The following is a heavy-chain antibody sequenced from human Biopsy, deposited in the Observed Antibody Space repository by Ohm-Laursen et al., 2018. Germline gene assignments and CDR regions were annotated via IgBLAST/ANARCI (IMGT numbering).Heavy chain of an antibody. CDR1: GYTFAGYY. CDR2: INPNSGNA. Sequence: ATVKISCKPSGYTFAGYYLHWVRQAPGHGLEWMGWINPNSGNANYAQSFQGRLTVTRDTSISTAYMELTSLTFDDTAIYYCARVPAYPSIDGYYGLDLWGQGTMVTVSS. D-gene: IGHD3-3*01. V-gene: IGHV1-2*02. CDR3: ARVPAYPSIDGYYGLDL. J-gene: IGHJ3*01.